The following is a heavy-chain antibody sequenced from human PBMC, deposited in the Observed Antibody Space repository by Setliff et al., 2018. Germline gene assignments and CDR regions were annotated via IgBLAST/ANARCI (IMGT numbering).Heavy chain of an antibody. V-gene: IGHV3-23*01. J-gene: IGHJ5*02. CDR3: AKNGFGVVALGVNNWFDP. CDR2: ITFGSLSR. Sequence: GGSLRLSCAASGFTFNAYAMSWVRRAPGKGLEWVSAITFGSLSRYYADSVKGRFTISRDNSKNTLFLEMNSLRTEDTAVYYCAKNGFGVVALGVNNWFDPWGQGTLVTVSS. D-gene: IGHD3-10*01. CDR1: GFTFNAYA.